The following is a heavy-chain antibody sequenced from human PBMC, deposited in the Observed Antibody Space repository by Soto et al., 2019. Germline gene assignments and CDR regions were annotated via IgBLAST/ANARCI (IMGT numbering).Heavy chain of an antibody. D-gene: IGHD3-10*01. CDR3: ARIGDAGRGKYYFYYGLDV. CDR2: IYPGDSDT. V-gene: IGHV5-51*01. CDR1: FW. Sequence: FWIGWVRQMPGKGLEWMGIIYPGDSDTRYSPSFQGQVTISVDKSFSTAYLQWSSLKASDSATYYCARIGDAGRGKYYFYYGLDVWGQGTTVTVSS. J-gene: IGHJ6*02.